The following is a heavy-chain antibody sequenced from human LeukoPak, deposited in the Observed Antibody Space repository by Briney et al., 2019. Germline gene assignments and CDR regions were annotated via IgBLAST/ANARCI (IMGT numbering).Heavy chain of an antibody. D-gene: IGHD6-19*01. V-gene: IGHV4-59*01. Sequence: SETLSLTCTVSGGSISSYYWSWIRQPPGKGLEWIGYIYYSGSTNYNPSLKSRVTISVDTSKDQFSLKLSSVTAADTAVYYCARAGIAVAQGDIWGQGTMVTVSS. CDR3: ARAGIAVAQGDI. J-gene: IGHJ3*02. CDR2: IYYSGST. CDR1: GGSISSYY.